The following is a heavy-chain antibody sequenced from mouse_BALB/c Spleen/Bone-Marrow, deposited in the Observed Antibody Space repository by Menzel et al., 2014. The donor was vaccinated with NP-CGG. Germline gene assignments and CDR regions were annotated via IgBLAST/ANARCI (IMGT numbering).Heavy chain of an antibody. D-gene: IGHD1-1*01. CDR3: AISVSLRAMDY. J-gene: IGHJ4*01. V-gene: IGHV1-39*01. CDR1: GYSFTGYN. Sequence: VQLKESGPELEKPGASVKISCKASGYSFTGYNMNWVKQSNGKSLEWIGDIDPYYGGTSYNQKLKDKATLTVDKSSSTAYMQLKSLTSEDSAVYYCAISVSLRAMDYWGQGTSVTVSS. CDR2: IDPYYGGT.